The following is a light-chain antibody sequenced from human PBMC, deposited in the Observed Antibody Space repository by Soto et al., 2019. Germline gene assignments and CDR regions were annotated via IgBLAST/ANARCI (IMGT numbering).Light chain of an antibody. V-gene: IGKV3-11*01. J-gene: IGKJ1*01. CDR1: QSVSSY. Sequence: EIVLTQSPATLSLSPGERATLSCRASQSVSSYLAWYQQKPGQAPRLLIYDASNRAPGIPARFSGSRADTTYSLPTISRLPPDDAASYCQHRSNLPRPFGQVTKAAIK. CDR2: DAS. CDR3: QHRSNLPRP.